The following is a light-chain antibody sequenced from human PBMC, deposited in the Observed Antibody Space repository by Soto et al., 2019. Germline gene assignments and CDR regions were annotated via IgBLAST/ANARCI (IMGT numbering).Light chain of an antibody. CDR1: QSVSNSY. J-gene: IGKJ1*01. CDR2: AAS. Sequence: ELVLTQSPGTLSLSPGERATLSCRASQSVSNSYLAWYQQKPGQAPRLLIYAASSRATGIPDRFSGSGSGTDFTLTISRLEPEDFAVYYCQQYGSSRTFGQGTKVEIK. V-gene: IGKV3-20*01. CDR3: QQYGSSRT.